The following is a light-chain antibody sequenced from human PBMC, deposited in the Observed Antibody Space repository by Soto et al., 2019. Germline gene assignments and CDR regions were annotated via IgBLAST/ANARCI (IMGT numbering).Light chain of an antibody. Sequence: EIVLTQSPATLSLSPGERATLSCRASQSVGSYFAWYQQKPGQDPRLLIYDAFSRATGIPARFSGSGSGTDFTLTISSLEPEDFAVYFCQQRSSWRLTFGRGTMVEIK. CDR1: QSVGSY. J-gene: IGKJ4*01. V-gene: IGKV3-11*01. CDR2: DAF. CDR3: QQRSSWRLT.